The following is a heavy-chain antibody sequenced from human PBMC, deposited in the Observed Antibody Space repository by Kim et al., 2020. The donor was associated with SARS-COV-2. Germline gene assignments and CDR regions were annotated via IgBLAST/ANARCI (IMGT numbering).Heavy chain of an antibody. V-gene: IGHV1-69*06. CDR3: AITGTYYYGSGSGWFDP. CDR2: IIPIFGTA. Sequence: SVKVSCKASGGTFSSYAISWVRQAPGQGLEWMGGIIPIFGTANYAQKFQGRVTITADKSTSTAYMELSSLRSEDTAVYYCAITGTYYYGSGSGWFDPWGQGTLVTVSS. J-gene: IGHJ5*02. D-gene: IGHD3-10*01. CDR1: GGTFSSYA.